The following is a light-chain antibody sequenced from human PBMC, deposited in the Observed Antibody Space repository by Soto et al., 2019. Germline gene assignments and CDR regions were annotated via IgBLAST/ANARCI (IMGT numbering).Light chain of an antibody. CDR1: QSVSSNY. CDR3: KQYGSSGT. Sequence: IVLTQSPGTLSLSPGERGALSCRASQSVSSNYVAWYQQKPGQAPRLLISGASNRATGIPDRFSGSGSGTDFTLTISRLEPEDFAVYYFKQYGSSGTFGQGTKVDI. J-gene: IGKJ1*01. CDR2: GAS. V-gene: IGKV3-20*01.